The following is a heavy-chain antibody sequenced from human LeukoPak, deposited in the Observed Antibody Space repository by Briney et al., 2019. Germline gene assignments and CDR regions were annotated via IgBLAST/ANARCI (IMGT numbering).Heavy chain of an antibody. CDR1: GGSFSDYY. CDR2: MNDSPST. CDR3: ATSSGWDWGGY. J-gene: IGHJ4*02. V-gene: IGHV4-34*01. D-gene: IGHD6-19*01. Sequence: SETLSLTCAVYGGSFSDYYWSWVRQPPGKGLEWIGEMNDSPSTSYNPSLKSRVTISRDTSTNQFSLKLTSVTAADTAVYYCATSSGWDWGGYWGQGTLVTVSS.